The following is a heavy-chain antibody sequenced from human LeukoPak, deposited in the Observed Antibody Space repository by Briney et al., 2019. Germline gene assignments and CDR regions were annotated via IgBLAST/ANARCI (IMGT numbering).Heavy chain of an antibody. D-gene: IGHD2-2*01. CDR3: AKDPGPYCSSTSCYGGYFDY. V-gene: IGHV3-23*01. J-gene: IGHJ4*02. Sequence: GGSLRLSCAASGFTFSSHAMSWGRQAPGKGLELVSAISGSGGSTYYADSVKGRFTISRDNSKNTLYLQMNSLRAEDTAVYYCAKDPGPYCSSTSCYGGYFDYWGQGTLVTVSS. CDR2: ISGSGGST. CDR1: GFTFSSHA.